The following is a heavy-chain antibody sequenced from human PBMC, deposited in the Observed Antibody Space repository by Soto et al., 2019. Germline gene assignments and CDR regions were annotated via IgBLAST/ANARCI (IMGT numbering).Heavy chain of an antibody. CDR3: AKVGLVGANVDAFDI. D-gene: IGHD1-26*01. Sequence: QVQLVESGGGVVQPGRSLRLSCAASGFTFSSYGMHWVRQAPGKGLEWVAVISYDGSNKYYADSVKGRFTISRDNSKNTQYLKMNSLRDEDTAVYYCAKVGLVGANVDAFDIWGQGTMVTVSS. CDR1: GFTFSSYG. V-gene: IGHV3-30*18. J-gene: IGHJ3*02. CDR2: ISYDGSNK.